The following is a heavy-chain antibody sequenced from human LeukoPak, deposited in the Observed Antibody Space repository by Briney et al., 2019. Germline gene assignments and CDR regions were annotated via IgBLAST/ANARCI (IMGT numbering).Heavy chain of an antibody. D-gene: IGHD6-13*01. J-gene: IGHJ6*03. CDR1: GYTFTSYG. V-gene: IGHV1-18*01. CDR2: ISAYNGNT. Sequence: ASVKVSCKAPGYTFTSYGISWVRQAPGQGLEWMGWISAYNGNTNYAQKLQGRVTMTTDTSTSTAYMELRSLRSDDTAVYYCARDRHIAAAVYYYYMDVWGKGTPVTVSS. CDR3: ARDRHIAAAVYYYYMDV.